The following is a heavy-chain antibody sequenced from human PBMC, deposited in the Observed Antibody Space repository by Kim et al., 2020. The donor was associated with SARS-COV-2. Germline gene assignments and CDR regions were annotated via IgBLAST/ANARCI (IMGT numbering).Heavy chain of an antibody. CDR3: TRGGRPGVRTHY. CDR1: GFTFSSQS. D-gene: IGHD1-1*01. CDR2: ISAASDYI. V-gene: IGHV3-21*01. Sequence: GGSLRLSCAASGFTFSSQSMNWVRQAPGKGLEWVSSISAASDYIFYADSVKGRFTISRDNAKRSLFLQMNSLRAEDTALYYCTRGGRPGVRTHYWGQGTLVAVSS. J-gene: IGHJ4*02.